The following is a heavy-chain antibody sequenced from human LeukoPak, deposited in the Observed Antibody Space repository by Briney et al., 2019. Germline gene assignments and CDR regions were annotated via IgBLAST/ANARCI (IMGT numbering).Heavy chain of an antibody. J-gene: IGHJ5*02. CDR3: ARVRYSSSWYESWWFDP. CDR1: GGSFSGYY. V-gene: IGHV4-34*01. Sequence: PSETLSLTCAVYGGSFSGYYWSWIRQPPGKGLEWIGEINHSGSTNYNSSLKSRVTISVDTSKNQFSLRLSSVTAADTAVYYCARVRYSSSWYESWWFDPWGQGTLVTVSS. CDR2: INHSGST. D-gene: IGHD6-13*01.